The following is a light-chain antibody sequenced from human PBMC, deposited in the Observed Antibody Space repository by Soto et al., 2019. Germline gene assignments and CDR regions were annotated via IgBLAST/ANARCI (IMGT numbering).Light chain of an antibody. V-gene: IGKV1-5*01. J-gene: IGKJ1*01. Sequence: DIQMTQSPSTLSASLGDRVTITCGASESIRTWLAWYQHKPGKAPKFLIYDASTLESGVPSRFRGSGSGTEFTLTISSLQPDDFEAYYCQHYNSYSSTFGQGTKVDIK. CDR1: ESIRTW. CDR3: QHYNSYSST. CDR2: DAS.